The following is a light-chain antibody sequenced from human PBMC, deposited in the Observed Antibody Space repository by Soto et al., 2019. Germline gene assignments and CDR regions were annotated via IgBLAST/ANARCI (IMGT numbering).Light chain of an antibody. Sequence: EIVLTQSPGTLSLSPGERATLSCRASQSVSSSYLAWYQQKLGQAPRLLIYGASSRATGIPDRFSGSGSGTDFTLTISRLEPEDFAVYYCQQYGSSPPFTFGPGTKVDSK. CDR2: GAS. CDR3: QQYGSSPPFT. V-gene: IGKV3-20*01. CDR1: QSVSSSY. J-gene: IGKJ3*01.